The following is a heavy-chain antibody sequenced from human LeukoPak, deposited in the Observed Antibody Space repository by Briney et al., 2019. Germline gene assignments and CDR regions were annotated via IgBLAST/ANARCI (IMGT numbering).Heavy chain of an antibody. Sequence: ASVKVSCKVSGYTLTEISIHWVRQAPGQGLEWMAWINPNSGATNYAQKFQGRVTMTRDTSISTAYMELSRLTSDDTAVYFCARGRFGEWDNWFDPWGQGTLVTVSS. V-gene: IGHV1-2*02. CDR1: GYTLTEIS. CDR3: ARGRFGEWDNWFDP. D-gene: IGHD3-10*01. CDR2: INPNSGAT. J-gene: IGHJ5*02.